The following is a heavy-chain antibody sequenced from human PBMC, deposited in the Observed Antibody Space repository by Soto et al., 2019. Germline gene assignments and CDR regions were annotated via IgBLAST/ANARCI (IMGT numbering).Heavy chain of an antibody. CDR2: IKSDGGVA. Sequence: GGSLRLSCAASGFTISTYWMHWVRQAPGKGLVWVSRIKSDGGVANYVDSVEGRFTISRDNAKNTVYLQMNNLRAEDTAMYYCARDPDPDRNWFDPWGQGTMVTVSS. V-gene: IGHV3-74*01. CDR1: GFTISTYW. J-gene: IGHJ5*02. CDR3: ARDPDPDRNWFDP.